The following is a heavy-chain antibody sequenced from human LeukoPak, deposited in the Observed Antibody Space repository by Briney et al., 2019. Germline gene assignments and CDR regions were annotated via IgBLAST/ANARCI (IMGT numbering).Heavy chain of an antibody. D-gene: IGHD2-8*02. CDR3: AKAPLGRCTGAICYSFDY. CDR2: ISGSDAGT. V-gene: IGHV3-23*01. J-gene: IGHJ4*02. CDR1: GFTFSSYG. Sequence: QAGGSLRLSCAASGFTFSSYGMHWVRQAPGKGLEWVAAISGSDAGTYYADSVKGRFTISRDNSKNTLYLQMNSLRAEDAAVYYCAKAPLGRCTGAICYSFDYWGQGTLVTVSS.